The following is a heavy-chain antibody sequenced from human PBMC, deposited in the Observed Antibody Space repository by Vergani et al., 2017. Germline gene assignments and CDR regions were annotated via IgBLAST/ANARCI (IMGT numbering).Heavy chain of an antibody. V-gene: IGHV4-30-4*08. CDR2: IYYSGST. J-gene: IGHJ3*02. D-gene: IGHD3-22*01. Sequence: KESGPTLVKPTQTLTLTCTFSGFSLNTRGVSVAWIRQPPGKGLEWIGYIYYSGSTYYNPSLKSRVTISVDTSKNQFSLKLSSVTAADTAVYYCARVGDSKAFDIWGQGTMVTVSS. CDR1: GFSLNTRGVS. CDR3: ARVGDSKAFDI.